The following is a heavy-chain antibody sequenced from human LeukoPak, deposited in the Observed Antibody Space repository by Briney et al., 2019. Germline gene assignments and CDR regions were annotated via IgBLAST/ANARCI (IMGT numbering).Heavy chain of an antibody. V-gene: IGHV3-7*01. CDR3: ARDRTLSAY. D-gene: IGHD1/OR15-1a*01. CDR1: GVTSSGYW. CDR2: IKEDGSEK. J-gene: IGHJ4*02. Sequence: GGSLRHSCAVSGVTSSGYWMTWVRQAPGKGREWVANIKEDGSEKYYVDSVKGRFTISRDNAKNSLYLQMNSLRAEDTAVYYCARDRTLSAYWGQGTLVTVSS.